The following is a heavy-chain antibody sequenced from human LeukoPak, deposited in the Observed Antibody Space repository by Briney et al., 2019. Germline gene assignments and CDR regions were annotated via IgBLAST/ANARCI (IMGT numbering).Heavy chain of an antibody. CDR3: AKRADSSAHSFDY. Sequence: GGSLRLSCAASGFSFSRYSMKWVRQAPGKGLEWLSYIRSSDSTTYHADSGKGRFTISRDNAKNSLYHQMDNRRAEDSAVYYCAKRADSSAHSFDYWGQGTLVTVS. D-gene: IGHD3-22*01. V-gene: IGHV3-48*04. CDR2: IRSSDSTT. CDR1: GFSFSRYS. J-gene: IGHJ4*02.